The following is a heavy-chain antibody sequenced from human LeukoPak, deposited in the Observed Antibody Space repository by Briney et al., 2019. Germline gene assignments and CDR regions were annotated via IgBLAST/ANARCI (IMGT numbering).Heavy chain of an antibody. J-gene: IGHJ5*02. D-gene: IGHD6-19*01. V-gene: IGHV3-23*01. CDR2: NSGRGGGT. CDR3: ARDPSSGWYLKGWFDP. Sequence: GGSLRLSRAASGFTLSSYAMSWVPHAPGKGLEWVSTNSGRGGGTYYAHSVKGRFTISKDNSKHTLYLQMNSVRAEDTAVYYCARDPSSGWYLKGWFDPWGQGTLVTVSP. CDR1: GFTLSSYA.